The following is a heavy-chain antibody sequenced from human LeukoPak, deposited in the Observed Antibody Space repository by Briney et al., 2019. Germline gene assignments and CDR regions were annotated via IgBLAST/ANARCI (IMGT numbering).Heavy chain of an antibody. CDR1: GFTFSNAW. V-gene: IGHV3-15*01. J-gene: IGHJ3*02. D-gene: IGHD6-13*01. CDR3: TTDGQQLVLGAFDI. CDR2: IKSKTDGGTT. Sequence: GGSLRLSCAASGFTFSNAWMSWVRQAPGKGLEWVGRIKSKTDGGTTDYAAPVKGRFTISRDDSKNTLYLQMNSLKTEDTAVYYCTTDGQQLVLGAFDIWGQGTMVTVSS.